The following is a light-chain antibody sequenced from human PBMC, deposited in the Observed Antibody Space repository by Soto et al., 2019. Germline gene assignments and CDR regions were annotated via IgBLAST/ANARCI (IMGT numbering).Light chain of an antibody. CDR3: SSYTSSGTYA. CDR1: SSDVGGYNY. J-gene: IGLJ1*01. V-gene: IGLV2-14*01. Sequence: QSALTQPASVPGSPGQSLTISCTGTSSDVGGYNYVSWYQQHPGKAPKVMIYEVSNRPSGVSNRFSGSKSGNTASLTISGLQAEDEADYYCSSYTSSGTYAFGTGTKVTVL. CDR2: EVS.